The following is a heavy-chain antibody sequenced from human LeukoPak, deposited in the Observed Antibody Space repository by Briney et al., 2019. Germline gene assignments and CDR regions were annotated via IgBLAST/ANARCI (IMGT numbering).Heavy chain of an antibody. Sequence: GGSLRLSCAASGFTFSSYSMNWVRQAPGKGLEWVSSISSSSYIYYADSVKGRFTISRDNAKNSLYLQMNSLRAEDTAVYYCATKDTAMAFGYWGQGTLVTVSS. CDR3: ATKDTAMAFGY. J-gene: IGHJ4*02. D-gene: IGHD5-18*01. CDR1: GFTFSSYS. V-gene: IGHV3-21*01. CDR2: ISSSSYI.